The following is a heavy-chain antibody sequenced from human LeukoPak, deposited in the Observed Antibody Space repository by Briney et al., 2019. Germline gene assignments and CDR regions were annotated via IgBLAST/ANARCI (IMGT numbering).Heavy chain of an antibody. CDR1: GYTFTNYA. CDR2: ISGYNGNT. J-gene: IGHJ4*02. CDR3: ARNWDSGGYYFDY. Sequence: ASVKISCKASGYTFTNYAFSWVRQAPGQGLEWMGWISGYNGNTNYAQKLQGRVTMTTDTSTSTAYMELRSLRSDDTAVYYCARNWDSGGYYFDYWGQGTLVAVSS. D-gene: IGHD3-22*01. V-gene: IGHV1-18*01.